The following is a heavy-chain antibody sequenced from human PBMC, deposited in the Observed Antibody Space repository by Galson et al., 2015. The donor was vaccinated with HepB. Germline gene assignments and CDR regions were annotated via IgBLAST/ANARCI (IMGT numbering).Heavy chain of an antibody. CDR1: GFNFTFCD. V-gene: IGHV3-21*06. J-gene: IGHJ4*02. CDR3: AKSWDLRRELAS. Sequence: SLRLSCAASGFNFTFCDMSCVRQAPGKGLEWVAYLSRCSRPIYYTHSVKGRFTLSNDTAKNSLSLQMNSLRGKDTAVYYCAKSWDLRRELASWGQGALVTVSA. D-gene: IGHD1-26*01. CDR2: LSRCSRPI.